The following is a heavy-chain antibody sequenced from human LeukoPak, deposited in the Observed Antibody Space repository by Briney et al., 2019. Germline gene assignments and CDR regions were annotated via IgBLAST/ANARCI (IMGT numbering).Heavy chain of an antibody. CDR3: AIWPYSSSYYFDY. D-gene: IGHD6-6*01. V-gene: IGHV3-21*01. J-gene: IGHJ4*02. CDR1: GFTFSDYN. CDR2: ITSGTTYI. Sequence: GGSLRLSCAASGFTFSDYNMNWVRQSPEKGLEWVSSITSGTTYIYYADSVRGRFTLSRDNAKNSLYLQMNSLRAEDTAVYYCAIWPYSSSYYFDYWGQGTLVTVSS.